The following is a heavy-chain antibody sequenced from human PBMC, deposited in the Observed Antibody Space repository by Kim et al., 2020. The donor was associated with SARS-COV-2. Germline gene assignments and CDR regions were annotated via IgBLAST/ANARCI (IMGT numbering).Heavy chain of an antibody. Sequence: GGSLRLSCAASGFTFSSYSMNWVRQAPGKGLEWVSSISSSSSYIYYADSVKGRFTISRDNAKNSLYLQMNSLRAEDTAVYYCAREITVVTPRNWFDPWGQGTPVTVSS. D-gene: IGHD2-21*02. CDR3: AREITVVTPRNWFDP. J-gene: IGHJ5*02. CDR2: ISSSSSYI. V-gene: IGHV3-21*01. CDR1: GFTFSSYS.